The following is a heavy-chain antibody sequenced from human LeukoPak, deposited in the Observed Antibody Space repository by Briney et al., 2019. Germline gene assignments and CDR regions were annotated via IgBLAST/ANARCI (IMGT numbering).Heavy chain of an antibody. CDR2: ISYDGSNK. CDR1: GFTFSSYA. CDR3: ARDRSSGWYVFLAPVY. Sequence: PGGSLRLSCAASGFTFSSYAMHWVRQAPGKGLEWVAVISYDGSNKYYADSVKGRFIISRDNSKNTLYLQMNSLRAEDTAVYYCARDRSSGWYVFLAPVYWGQGTLVTVSS. D-gene: IGHD6-19*01. V-gene: IGHV3-30-3*01. J-gene: IGHJ4*02.